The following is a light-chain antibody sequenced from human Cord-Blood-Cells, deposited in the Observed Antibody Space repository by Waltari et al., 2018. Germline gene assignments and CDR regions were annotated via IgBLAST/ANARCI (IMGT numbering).Light chain of an antibody. CDR1: QDISNY. CDR3: QQYDNLPT. V-gene: IGKV1-33*01. J-gene: IGKJ3*01. Sequence: DIQMTQSPSSLSASVGDRVTITCQASQDISNYLNWYQQKPGKDPKLLIYDASNLETGVPSRFSGSASGTDFTCTISSLQPEDIATYYCQQYDNLPTFGPGTKVDIK. CDR2: DAS.